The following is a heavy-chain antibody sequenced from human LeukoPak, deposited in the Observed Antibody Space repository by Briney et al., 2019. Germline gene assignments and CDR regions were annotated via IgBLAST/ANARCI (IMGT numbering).Heavy chain of an antibody. CDR1: GYTFTSYD. D-gene: IGHD6-19*01. J-gene: IGHJ4*02. Sequence: ASVKVSCTASGYTFTSYDINWVRQAPGQGLEWMGWMNTNSGNTGYAQKFQGRVTMTRNTSISTAYMELSGLRSEDTAVYYCARGTIAVAGTDFDYWGQGTLVTVSS. CDR3: ARGTIAVAGTDFDY. V-gene: IGHV1-8*01. CDR2: MNTNSGNT.